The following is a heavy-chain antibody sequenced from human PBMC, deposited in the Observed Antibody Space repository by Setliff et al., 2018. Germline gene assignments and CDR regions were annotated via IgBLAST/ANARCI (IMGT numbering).Heavy chain of an antibody. J-gene: IGHJ4*02. D-gene: IGHD1-26*01. CDR2: IYSSGST. CDR3: VRGLNSESWTFRY. V-gene: IGHV4-4*08. Sequence: SETLSLTCTVSGGSISSDYWSWIRQPPGKGLEWIGYIYSSGSTKYNPSLKSRVTMSADRSRNQFSLNLNSVTAADTAIYYCVRGLNSESWTFRYWSQGILVTVSS. CDR1: GGSISSDY.